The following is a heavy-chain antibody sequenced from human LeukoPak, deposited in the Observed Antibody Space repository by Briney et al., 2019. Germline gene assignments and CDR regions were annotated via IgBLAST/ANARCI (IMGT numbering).Heavy chain of an antibody. CDR1: GFTFSSYA. CDR3: AKDLILRYFDWLAPNLHYYDSSGYFDY. CDR2: ISGSGGST. V-gene: IGHV3-23*01. J-gene: IGHJ4*02. Sequence: GGSLRLSCAASGFTFSSYAMSWVRKAPGKGLEWVSAISGSGGSTYYADSVKGRFTISRDNSKNTLYLQMNSLRAEDTDVYYCAKDLILRYFDWLAPNLHYYDSSGYFDYCGEGTLVTVSS. D-gene: IGHD3-22*01.